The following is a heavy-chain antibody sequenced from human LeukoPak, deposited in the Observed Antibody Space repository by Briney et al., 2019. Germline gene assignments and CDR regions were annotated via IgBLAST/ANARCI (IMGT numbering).Heavy chain of an antibody. Sequence: ASVKVSCKASGYTFTNYAISWVRQAPGQGLEWMGWISAYNGNTNYAQKLQGRITMTTGTSTSTAYMELRSLRSDDTAVYYCARVRFLEWLLPDGDWGQGTLVTVSS. V-gene: IGHV1-18*01. CDR3: ARVRFLEWLLPDGD. CDR2: ISAYNGNT. D-gene: IGHD3-3*01. CDR1: GYTFTNYA. J-gene: IGHJ4*02.